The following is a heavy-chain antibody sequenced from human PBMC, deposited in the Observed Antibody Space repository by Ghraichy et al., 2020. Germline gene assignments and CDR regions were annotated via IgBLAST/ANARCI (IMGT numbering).Heavy chain of an antibody. CDR1: GGSISIRSYY. CDR2: IYYSGGT. D-gene: IGHD2/OR15-2a*01. Sequence: SETLSLTCSVSGGSISIRSYYWGWIRQPPGKGPEWIGSIYYSGGTYYSPSLKSRVTISVDMPKNQFSLKVSSVTAADTAVYYCARHTSSYYYYMDVWGKGITVTVSS. V-gene: IGHV4-39*01. J-gene: IGHJ6*03. CDR3: ARHTSSYYYYMDV.